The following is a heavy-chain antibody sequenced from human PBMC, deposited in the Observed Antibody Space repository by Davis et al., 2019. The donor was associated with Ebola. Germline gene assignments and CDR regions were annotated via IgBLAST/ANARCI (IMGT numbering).Heavy chain of an antibody. J-gene: IGHJ4*02. Sequence: MPSETLSLTCAVYGGSFSGYYWSWIRQSPGKGLEWIGEINHSGSTNYTPSLKSRVTISVDTSKNQFSLKLSSVTAADTDVYYCARSTGNYGAGLDYWGQGTLVTVSS. V-gene: IGHV4-34*01. CDR3: ARSTGNYGAGLDY. CDR1: GGSFSGYY. CDR2: INHSGST. D-gene: IGHD1-7*01.